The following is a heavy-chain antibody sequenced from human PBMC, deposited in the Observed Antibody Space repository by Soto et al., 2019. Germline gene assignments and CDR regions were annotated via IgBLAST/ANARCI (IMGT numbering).Heavy chain of an antibody. V-gene: IGHV3-33*01. J-gene: IGHJ4*02. D-gene: IGHD6-6*01. Sequence: GGSLRLSCAASGFTFGSYGMHWVRQAPGKGLEWVAVIWYDGNDKYYADFVKGRFTISRDNAKNTVSLQMNSLRAEDTAVYYCARDRHSSSSGYFEYWGQGTLVTVSS. CDR2: IWYDGNDK. CDR1: GFTFGSYG. CDR3: ARDRHSSSSGYFEY.